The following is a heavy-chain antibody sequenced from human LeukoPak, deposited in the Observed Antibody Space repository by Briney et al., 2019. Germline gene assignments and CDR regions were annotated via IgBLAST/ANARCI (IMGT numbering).Heavy chain of an antibody. D-gene: IGHD5-18*01. CDR1: GFTFGSYS. J-gene: IGHJ4*02. CDR3: ARDRSGYTFDD. Sequence: GGSLRLSCAASGFTFGSYSMNWVRQAPGKGLEWVSSISATSNYIYYADSVKGRFTISRDSAKNSLYLQMNSLRAEDTAVYFCARDRSGYTFDDWGQGTLVTVSS. V-gene: IGHV3-21*01. CDR2: ISATSNYI.